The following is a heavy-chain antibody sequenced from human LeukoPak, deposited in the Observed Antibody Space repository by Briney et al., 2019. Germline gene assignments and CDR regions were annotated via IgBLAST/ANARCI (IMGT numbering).Heavy chain of an antibody. J-gene: IGHJ6*02. V-gene: IGHV3-11*01. D-gene: IGHD1-14*01. CDR3: ARDTNNGLDV. Sequence: GGSLRLSCAASGFTFSDYYINWIRQAPGKGLEGVSHISSSGRLMKYADSVKGRFTITRDNAQNFMSLQMNTLKPEDTAVYYCARDTNNGLDVWGRGTTVTVSS. CDR2: ISSSGRLM. CDR1: GFTFSDYY.